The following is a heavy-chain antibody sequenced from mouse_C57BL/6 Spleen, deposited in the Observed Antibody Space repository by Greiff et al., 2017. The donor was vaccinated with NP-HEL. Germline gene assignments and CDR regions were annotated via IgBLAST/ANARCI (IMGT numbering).Heavy chain of an antibody. CDR2: INPNNGGT. CDR1: GYTFTDYY. CDR3: ARSRGSPCFGY. Sequence: EVQLQQSGPELVKPGASVKISCKASGYTFTDYYMNWVKQSHGKSLEWIGDINPNNGGTSYNQKFKGKATLTVDKSSSTAYMELRSLTSEDSAVYYCARSRGSPCFGYWGQGTTLTVSS. J-gene: IGHJ2*01. V-gene: IGHV1-26*01. D-gene: IGHD1-1*01.